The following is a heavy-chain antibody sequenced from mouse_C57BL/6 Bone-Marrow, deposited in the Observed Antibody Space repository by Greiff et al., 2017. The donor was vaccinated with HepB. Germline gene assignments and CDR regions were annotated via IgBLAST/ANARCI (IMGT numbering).Heavy chain of an antibody. CDR3: ARLSYYSWFAY. CDR1: GFTFSDYY. V-gene: IGHV5-12*01. CDR2: ISNGGGST. Sequence: EVMLVESGGGLVQPGGSLKLSCAASGFTFSDYYMYWVRQTPEKRLEWVAYISNGGGSTYYPDTVKGRFTISRDNAKNTLYLQMSRLKSEDTAMYYCARLSYYSWFAYWGQGTLVTVSA. J-gene: IGHJ3*01. D-gene: IGHD1-1*01.